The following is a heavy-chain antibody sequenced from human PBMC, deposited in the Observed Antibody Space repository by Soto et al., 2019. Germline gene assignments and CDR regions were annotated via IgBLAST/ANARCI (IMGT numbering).Heavy chain of an antibody. CDR2: ISYDGSNK. Sequence: PGGSLRLSCAASGFTFSSYGMHWVRQAPGKGLEWVAVISYDGSNKYYADSVKGRFTISRDNSKNTLYLQMNSLRAEDTAVYYCAKVQAEDYYYYGMDVWGQGTTVTVSS. CDR1: GFTFSSYG. J-gene: IGHJ6*02. CDR3: AKVQAEDYYYYGMDV. V-gene: IGHV3-30*18.